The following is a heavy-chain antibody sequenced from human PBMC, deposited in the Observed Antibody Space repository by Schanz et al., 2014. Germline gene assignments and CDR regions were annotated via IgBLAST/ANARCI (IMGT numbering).Heavy chain of an antibody. CDR2: ISGSGETT. V-gene: IGHV3-23*01. CDR3: ARRITGTHHNPYYHGMDV. D-gene: IGHD1-20*01. CDR1: GFTFSSYA. J-gene: IGHJ6*02. Sequence: EVQLLESGGGLVQPGGSLRLSCAASGFTFSSYAMSWVRQAPGKGLEWVSAISGSGETTYYADSVKGRFTISRDNSKNALYLQMKSRRAEDTAVYYCARRITGTHHNPYYHGMDVWGQGTTVTVSS.